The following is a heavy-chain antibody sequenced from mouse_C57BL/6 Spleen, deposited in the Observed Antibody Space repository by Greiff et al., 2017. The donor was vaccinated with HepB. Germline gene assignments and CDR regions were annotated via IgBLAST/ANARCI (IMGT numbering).Heavy chain of an antibody. CDR1: GYTFTSYW. CDR3: NIDYYSRYFDV. D-gene: IGHD2-12*01. J-gene: IGHJ1*03. Sequence: QVQLQQPGAELVKPGASVKLSCKASGYTFTSYWMQWVKQRPGQGLEWIGEIDPSDSYTNYTQKFKGKATLTVDTSSSTAYMQLSSLTSEDSAVYYCNIDYYSRYFDVWGTGTTVTVSS. CDR2: IDPSDSYT. V-gene: IGHV1-50*01.